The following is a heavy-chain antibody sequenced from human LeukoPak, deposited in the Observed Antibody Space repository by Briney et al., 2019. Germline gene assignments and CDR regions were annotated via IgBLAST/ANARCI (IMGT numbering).Heavy chain of an antibody. CDR3: ASRIAARPCWFDL. D-gene: IGHD6-6*01. CDR2: IYYCGST. V-gene: IGHV4-59*07. J-gene: IGHJ5*02. Sequence: SDPETLPCTVSVRSHRRYYSSCTRRSTGKPLVWIGYIYYCGSTDYHLSLKSRVTISVDTSKNQLSLKLSSVTAADTAVYYCASRIAARPCWFDLWGQGTLVTVSS. CDR1: VRSHRRYY.